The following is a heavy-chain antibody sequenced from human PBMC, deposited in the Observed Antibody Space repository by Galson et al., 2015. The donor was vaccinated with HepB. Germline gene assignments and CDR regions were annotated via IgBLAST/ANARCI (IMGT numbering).Heavy chain of an antibody. V-gene: IGHV1-2*02. CDR3: ARQAVAGTRAMNWFDP. D-gene: IGHD6-19*01. J-gene: IGHJ5*02. CDR2: INPNSGGT. Sequence: SVKVSCKASGYTFTGYYMHWVRQAPGQGLEWMGWINPNSGGTNYAQKFQGRVTMTRDTSISTAYMELSRLRSDDTAVYYCARQAVAGTRAMNWFDPWGQGTLVTVSS. CDR1: GYTFTGYY.